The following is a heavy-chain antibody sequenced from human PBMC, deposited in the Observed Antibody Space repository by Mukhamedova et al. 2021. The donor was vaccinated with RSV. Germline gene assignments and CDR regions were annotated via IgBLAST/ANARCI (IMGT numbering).Heavy chain of an antibody. Sequence: INPNSGGTNYAQKFQGRVTMTRDTSISTAYMELSRLRSDDTAVYYCARITDTDIVVVPAAQYNWFDPWGQGTLVPVSS. D-gene: IGHD2-2*01. CDR3: ARITDTDIVVVPAAQYNWFDP. J-gene: IGHJ5*02. V-gene: IGHV1-2*02. CDR2: INPNSGGT.